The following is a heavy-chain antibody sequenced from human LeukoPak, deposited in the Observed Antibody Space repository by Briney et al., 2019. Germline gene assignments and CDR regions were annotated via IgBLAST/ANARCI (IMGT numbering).Heavy chain of an antibody. Sequence: SETLSLTCTVSGGSISSSSYYWGWIRQPPGKGLGWIGSIYYSGSTYYNPSLKSRVTISVDTSKNQFSLKLSSVTAADTAVYYCASRYSSGYYNNWFDPWGQGTLVTVSS. D-gene: IGHD3-22*01. CDR2: IYYSGST. J-gene: IGHJ5*02. CDR1: GGSISSSSYY. V-gene: IGHV4-39*01. CDR3: ASRYSSGYYNNWFDP.